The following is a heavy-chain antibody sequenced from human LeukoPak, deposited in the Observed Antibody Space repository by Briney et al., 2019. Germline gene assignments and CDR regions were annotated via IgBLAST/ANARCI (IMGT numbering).Heavy chain of an antibody. CDR3: ARGPSPGYSSSWTPFDY. CDR1: GFTFSSYG. J-gene: IGHJ4*02. CDR2: IWYDGSNK. V-gene: IGHV3-33*01. Sequence: GGSLRLSCAASGFTFSSYGMHWVHQAPGKGLEWVAVIWYDGSNKYYADSVKGRFTISRDNSKNTLYLQMNSLRAEDTAVYYCARGPSPGYSSSWTPFDYWGQGTLVTVSS. D-gene: IGHD6-13*01.